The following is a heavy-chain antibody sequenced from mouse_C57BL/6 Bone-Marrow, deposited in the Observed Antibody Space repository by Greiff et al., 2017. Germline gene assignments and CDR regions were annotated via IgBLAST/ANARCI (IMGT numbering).Heavy chain of an antibody. CDR3: ARDHYYGSSYDAMDY. CDR1: GYSFTGYY. J-gene: IGHJ4*01. V-gene: IGHV1-42*01. D-gene: IGHD1-1*01. CDR2: INPSTGGT. Sequence: EVQLQQSGPELVKPGASVKISCKASGYSFTGYYMNWVKQSPEKSLEWIGEINPSTGGTTYNQKFKAKATLTVDKSSSTAYMQRKSLTSEDSAVYYCARDHYYGSSYDAMDYWGQGTSVTVSS.